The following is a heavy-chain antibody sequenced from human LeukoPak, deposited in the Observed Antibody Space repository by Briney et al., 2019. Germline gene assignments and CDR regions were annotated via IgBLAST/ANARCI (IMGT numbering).Heavy chain of an antibody. CDR2: MNPNSGNT. J-gene: IGHJ4*02. CDR1: GYTFTSYD. V-gene: IGHV1-8*01. D-gene: IGHD3-9*01. Sequence: ASVKVSCKASGYTFTSYDINWVRQATGQGLEWMGWMNPNSGNTGYAQKFQGRVTMTRNTSISTAYMELSSLRSEDTAVYHCARVRGRYFDWLLYYFDYWGQGTLVTVSS. CDR3: ARVRGRYFDWLLYYFDY.